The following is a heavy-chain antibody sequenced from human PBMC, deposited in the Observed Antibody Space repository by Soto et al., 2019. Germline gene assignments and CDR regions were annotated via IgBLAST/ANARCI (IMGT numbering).Heavy chain of an antibody. Sequence: SQTLSLTCAISGDSVSSNSAAWNWIRQSPSRGLEWLGRTYYRSKWYNDYAVSVKSRITINPDTSKNQFSLQLNSVTPEDTGVYSCARDRAAAGYGSYYGMDVWGQGTTVIVSS. V-gene: IGHV6-1*01. J-gene: IGHJ6*02. D-gene: IGHD6-13*01. CDR2: TYYRSKWYN. CDR3: ARDRAAAGYGSYYGMDV. CDR1: GDSVSSNSAA.